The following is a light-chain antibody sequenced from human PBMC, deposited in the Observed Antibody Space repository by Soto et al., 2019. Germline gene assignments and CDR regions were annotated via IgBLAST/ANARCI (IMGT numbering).Light chain of an antibody. CDR1: QSVRSS. CDR3: QQYIRWPLT. J-gene: IGKJ4*01. V-gene: IGKV3-15*01. Sequence: EIVMTQSPVTLSVSRGERAALCCRASQSVRSSLAWYQHKPGQAPSLLIYGASTRATGIPARFSGSGSGTEFTLTISSLQSEDFAVYYCQQYIRWPLTFGGGTKVDIK. CDR2: GAS.